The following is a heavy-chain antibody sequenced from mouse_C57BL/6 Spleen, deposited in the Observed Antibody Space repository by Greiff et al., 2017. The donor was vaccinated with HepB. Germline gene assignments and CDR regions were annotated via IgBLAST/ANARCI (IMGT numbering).Heavy chain of an antibody. Sequence: QVQLQQPGAELVRPGSSVKLSCKASGYTFTSYWMDWVKQRPGQGLEWIGNIYPSDSETHYNHKFKDKATLTVDKSSSTAYMQLSSLTSEDSAVYYCAREGYYSNCEGFAYWGQGTLVTVSA. J-gene: IGHJ3*01. CDR2: IYPSDSET. V-gene: IGHV1-61*01. D-gene: IGHD2-5*01. CDR1: GYTFTSYW. CDR3: AREGYYSNCEGFAY.